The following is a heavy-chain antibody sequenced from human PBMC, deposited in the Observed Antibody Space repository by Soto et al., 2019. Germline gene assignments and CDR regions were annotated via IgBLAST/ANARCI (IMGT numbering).Heavy chain of an antibody. CDR1: GFTFSSYS. J-gene: IGHJ1*01. D-gene: IGHD3-9*01. Sequence: GGSLRLSCAASGFTFSSYSMNWVRQAPGKGLEWVSSISSSSSYIYYADSVKGRFTISRDNAKNSLYLQMNSLRAEDTAVYYCARDGGPYDILTGSILLQHWGQGTLVTVPQ. V-gene: IGHV3-21*01. CDR2: ISSSSSYI. CDR3: ARDGGPYDILTGSILLQH.